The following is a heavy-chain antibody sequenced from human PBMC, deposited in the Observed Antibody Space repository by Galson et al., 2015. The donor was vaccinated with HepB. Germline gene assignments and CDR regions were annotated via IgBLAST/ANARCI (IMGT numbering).Heavy chain of an antibody. D-gene: IGHD2-2*03. Sequence: SLRLSCAASGFTFSSFNMHWVRQAPGKGLEWVSSIDSAGNFIYYSDSVKGRVTISRDNPSNSLYLDINSLRVEDTAVYYCARMMDSKTWYPLYGLDVWGQGTTVTVAS. V-gene: IGHV3-21*01. J-gene: IGHJ6*02. CDR2: IDSAGNFI. CDR1: GFTFSSFN. CDR3: ARMMDSKTWYPLYGLDV.